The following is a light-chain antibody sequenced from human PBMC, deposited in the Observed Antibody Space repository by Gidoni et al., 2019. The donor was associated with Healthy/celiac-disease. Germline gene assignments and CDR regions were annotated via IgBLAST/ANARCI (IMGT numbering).Light chain of an antibody. CDR2: AAS. CDR1: QSISSY. V-gene: IGKV1-39*01. CDR3: QQSYSTPPYT. J-gene: IGKJ2*01. Sequence: IQMTPSPSSLSASVGDRVPITCRASQSISSYLNWYQQKPGKAPKLLIYAASSLQSGVPSRFSGSGSGTDFTLTISSLQPEDFATYYCQQSYSTPPYTFGQGTKLEIK.